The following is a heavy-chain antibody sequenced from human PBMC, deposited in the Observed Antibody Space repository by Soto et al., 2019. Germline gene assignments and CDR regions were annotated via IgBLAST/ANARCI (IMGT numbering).Heavy chain of an antibody. Sequence: EVQLVESGGGLVQPGGSLRLSCAASGFTFSSYSMNWVHQAPGKGLEWVSYISSIYSTIYYADSVKGRFTISRDNAKNSLYLQMNSLRAEDTAVYYCARDLYGDYIFDYWGQGTLVTVSS. J-gene: IGHJ4*02. CDR3: ARDLYGDYIFDY. CDR1: GFTFSSYS. V-gene: IGHV3-48*01. CDR2: ISSIYSTI. D-gene: IGHD4-17*01.